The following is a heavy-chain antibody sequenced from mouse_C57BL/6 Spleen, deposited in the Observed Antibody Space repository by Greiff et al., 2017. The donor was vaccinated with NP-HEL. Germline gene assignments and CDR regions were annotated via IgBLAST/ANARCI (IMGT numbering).Heavy chain of an antibody. D-gene: IGHD4-1*01. CDR2: IYPGDGDT. CDR1: GYAFSSSW. J-gene: IGHJ2*01. Sequence: VQLQQSGPELVKPGASVKISCKASGYAFSSSWMNWVKQRPGKGLEWIGRIYPGDGDTNYNGKFKGKAKLTADKSSSTAYMQLSSLTSEDSAVYFCARTGTRDFDYWGQGTTLTVSS. V-gene: IGHV1-82*01. CDR3: ARTGTRDFDY.